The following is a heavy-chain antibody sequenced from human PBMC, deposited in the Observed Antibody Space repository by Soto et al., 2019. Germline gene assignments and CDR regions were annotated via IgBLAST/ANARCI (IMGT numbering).Heavy chain of an antibody. CDR1: GFTFINTG. Sequence: EVQVLQSGGGLVPPGGSLRLSCAGSGFTFINTGMSWVRQAPGQGLEWVSAITGNGHTTYYADSVKGRFTISRDNSKSTLYLQMNSLRAEDTAVYYCAKIDGYFDYWGQGTLVTVSS. CDR2: ITGNGHTT. V-gene: IGHV3-23*01. D-gene: IGHD3-22*01. CDR3: AKIDGYFDY. J-gene: IGHJ4*02.